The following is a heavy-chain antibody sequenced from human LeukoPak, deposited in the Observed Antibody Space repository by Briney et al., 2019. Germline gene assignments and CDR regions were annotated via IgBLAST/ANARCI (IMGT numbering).Heavy chain of an antibody. Sequence: GGSLRLSCAASGFTFSSYAMSWVRQAPGKGLEWVSAISGSGGSTYYADSVKGRFTISRDNSKNTLYLQMNSLRAEDTAVYYCANGLDYDYVWGSYRYTEGYWGQGTLVTVSS. CDR2: ISGSGGST. CDR3: ANGLDYDYVWGSYRYTEGY. V-gene: IGHV3-23*01. D-gene: IGHD3-16*02. J-gene: IGHJ4*02. CDR1: GFTFSSYA.